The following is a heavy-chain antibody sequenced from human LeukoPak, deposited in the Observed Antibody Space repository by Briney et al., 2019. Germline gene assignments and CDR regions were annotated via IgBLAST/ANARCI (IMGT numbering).Heavy chain of an antibody. V-gene: IGHV3-11*04. CDR2: ITGSGTTI. J-gene: IGHJ3*02. D-gene: IGHD4-17*01. CDR3: ARLDYGDYRGAFDI. Sequence: GGSLRLSCAASGFTFSDYYMSWIRQAPGKGLEWVSYITGSGTTIYYADSVRGRFTISRDNAKNSLYLQMNSLRAEDTAVYYCARLDYGDYRGAFDIWGQGTMVTVSS. CDR1: GFTFSDYY.